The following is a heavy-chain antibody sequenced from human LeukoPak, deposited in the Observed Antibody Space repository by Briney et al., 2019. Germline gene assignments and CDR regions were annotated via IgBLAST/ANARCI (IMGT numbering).Heavy chain of an antibody. CDR3: ARAVYCSSTSCPGGWFDP. D-gene: IGHD2-2*01. J-gene: IGHJ5*02. CDR1: NYTFTSYG. Sequence: ASVKVSCKASNYTFTSYGISWVRQAPGQGLEWMAWINAYNGDTNYAQKLQGRVTMTTDTSTSTAYMELRSLRSDDTAVYYCARAVYCSSTSCPGGWFDPWGQGTLVTVSS. V-gene: IGHV1-18*01. CDR2: INAYNGDT.